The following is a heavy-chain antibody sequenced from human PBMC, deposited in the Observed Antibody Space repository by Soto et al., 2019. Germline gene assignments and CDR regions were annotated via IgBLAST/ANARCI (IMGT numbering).Heavy chain of an antibody. CDR1: GFTFTSSA. CDR3: AADRELRYFDWLLFDY. Sequence: ASVKVSCKASGFTFTSSAVQWVRQARGQRLEWIGWIVVGSGNTNYAQKFQERVTITRDMSTSTAYMELSSLRSEDTAVYYCAADRELRYFDWLLFDYWGQGTLVTVSS. D-gene: IGHD3-9*01. CDR2: IVVGSGNT. V-gene: IGHV1-58*01. J-gene: IGHJ4*02.